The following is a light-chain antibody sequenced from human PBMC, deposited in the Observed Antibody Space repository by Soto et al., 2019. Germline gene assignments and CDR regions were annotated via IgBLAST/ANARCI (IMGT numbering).Light chain of an antibody. J-gene: IGLJ3*02. CDR3: GSYTSSKTHWL. CDR1: SSDIGGYNY. Sequence: QSALTQPDSVSGSPGQSITISCAGASSDIGGYNYVSWYQQHPGKAPRLMIYEVSYRPSGVSDRFSGSKSGNTASLTISGLQAEDEADYFCGSYTSSKTHWLFGGGTKLTVL. CDR2: EVS. V-gene: IGLV2-14*01.